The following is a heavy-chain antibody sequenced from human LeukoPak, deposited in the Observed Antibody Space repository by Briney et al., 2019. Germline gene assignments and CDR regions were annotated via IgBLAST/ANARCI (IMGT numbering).Heavy chain of an antibody. D-gene: IGHD3-3*01. Sequence: GGSLRLSCAASGFTFSSYAMHWVRQAPGKGLEWVAVISYDGSNKYYADSVKGRFTISRDNAENSLFLQMNRLRVEDTAVYYCTRDFGRSSYYFDFWGQGTLVTVSS. J-gene: IGHJ4*02. CDR3: TRDFGRSSYYFDF. V-gene: IGHV3-30*04. CDR1: GFTFSSYA. CDR2: ISYDGSNK.